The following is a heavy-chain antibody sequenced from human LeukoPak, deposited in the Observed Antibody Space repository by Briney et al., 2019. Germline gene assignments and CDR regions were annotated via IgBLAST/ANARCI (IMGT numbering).Heavy chain of an antibody. CDR2: ISSSSSYI. CDR3: ATSRSFDY. V-gene: IGHV3-21*01. Sequence: GGSLRLSCAASGFTFDDYGKSWVRRAPGKGLEWVSSISSSSSYIYYADSVKGRFTISRDNAKNSLYLQMNSLRAEDTAVYYCATSRSFDYWGQGTLVTVSS. CDR1: GFTFDDYG. J-gene: IGHJ4*02.